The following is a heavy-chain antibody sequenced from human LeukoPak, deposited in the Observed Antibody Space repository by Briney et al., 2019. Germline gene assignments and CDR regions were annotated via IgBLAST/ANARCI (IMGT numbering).Heavy chain of an antibody. Sequence: ASVKVSCKASGYTFTGYYMHWVRQAPGQGLEWMGWINPNSGCTNYAQKFQGRVTMTRDTSISTAYMELSRLRSDDTAVYCCARGPITIFGGFDPWGQGTLVTVSS. V-gene: IGHV1-2*02. J-gene: IGHJ5*02. CDR2: INPNSGCT. D-gene: IGHD3-3*01. CDR3: ARGPITIFGGFDP. CDR1: GYTFTGYY.